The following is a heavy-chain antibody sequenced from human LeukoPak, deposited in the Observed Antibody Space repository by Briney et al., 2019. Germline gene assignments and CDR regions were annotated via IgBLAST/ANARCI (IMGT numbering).Heavy chain of an antibody. V-gene: IGHV4-59*01. Sequence: SETLSLTCTVSGGSISSYYWSWLRQPPGKGLEWIGYIYYSGSTNYNPSLKSRVTISVDTSKDQFSLKLSSVTAADTAVYYCARDQYCSSTSCYGAWYFDLWGRGTQVTVSS. CDR1: GGSISSYY. D-gene: IGHD2-2*01. CDR3: ARDQYCSSTSCYGAWYFDL. CDR2: IYYSGST. J-gene: IGHJ2*01.